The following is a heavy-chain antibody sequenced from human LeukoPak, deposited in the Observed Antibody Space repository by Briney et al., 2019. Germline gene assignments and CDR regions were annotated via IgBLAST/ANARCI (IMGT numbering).Heavy chain of an antibody. J-gene: IGHJ4*02. V-gene: IGHV4-39*07. Sequence: SETLSLTCTVSGGSISRSSYYWGWIRQPPGKGLEWIGSIFYSGSTYYNPSLKSRVTISVDTSKNQFSLKVTSVTAADTAVYYCARGRYSIRGYFDYWGQGTLVTVSS. CDR1: GGSISRSSYY. CDR2: IFYSGST. CDR3: ARGRYSIRGYFDY. D-gene: IGHD6-13*01.